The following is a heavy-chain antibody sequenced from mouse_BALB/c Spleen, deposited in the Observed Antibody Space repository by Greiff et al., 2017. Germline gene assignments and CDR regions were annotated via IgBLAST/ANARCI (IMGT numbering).Heavy chain of an antibody. V-gene: IGHV1-5*01. Sequence: EVQLQESGTVLARPGASVKMSCKASGYSFTSYWMHWVNQRPGQGLEWIGAIYPGNSDTSYNQKFKGKAKLTAVTSASTAYMELSSLTNEDSAVYYCTRGDYGNYDYYAMDYWGQGTSVTVSS. CDR1: GYSFTSYW. J-gene: IGHJ4*01. CDR2: IYPGNSDT. D-gene: IGHD2-1*01. CDR3: TRGDYGNYDYYAMDY.